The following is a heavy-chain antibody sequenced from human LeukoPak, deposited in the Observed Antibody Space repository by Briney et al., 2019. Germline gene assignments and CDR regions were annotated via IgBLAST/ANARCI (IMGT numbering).Heavy chain of an antibody. CDR2: FDPEDGET. Sequence: GASVKVSCKVSGYTLTELSMHWVRQAPGKGLEWMGGFDPEDGETIYAQKLQGRVTMTTDTSTSTAYMELRSLRSDDTAVYYCARDLGAGAFDIWGQGTMVTVSS. CDR3: ARDLGAGAFDI. V-gene: IGHV1-24*01. CDR1: GYTLTELS. J-gene: IGHJ3*02. D-gene: IGHD1-26*01.